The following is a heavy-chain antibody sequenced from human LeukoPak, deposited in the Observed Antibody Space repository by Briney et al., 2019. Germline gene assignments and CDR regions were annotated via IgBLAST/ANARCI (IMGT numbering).Heavy chain of an antibody. J-gene: IGHJ4*02. CDR3: AKDLYSSGWYYFDY. CDR2: ISRNSGNI. Sequence: GGSLRLSCAASGFTFDDYAMHWVRQAPGKGLEWVSGISRNSGNIGYADSVKGRFTISRDNAKNSLYLQMNSLRAEDTALYYCAKDLYSSGWYYFDYWGQGTLVTVSS. D-gene: IGHD6-19*01. CDR1: GFTFDDYA. V-gene: IGHV3-9*01.